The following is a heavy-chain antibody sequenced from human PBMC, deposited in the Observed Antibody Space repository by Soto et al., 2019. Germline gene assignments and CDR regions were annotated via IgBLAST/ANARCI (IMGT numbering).Heavy chain of an antibody. D-gene: IGHD6-13*01. Sequence: SETLSLTCTVSGGSISSSSYYWGWIRQPPGKGLEWIGSIYYSGSTYYNPSLKSRVTISVDTSKNQFSLKLSSVTAADTAVYYCARFIAAAGTKDYWGQGTLVTVSS. J-gene: IGHJ4*02. CDR3: ARFIAAAGTKDY. CDR1: GGSISSSSYY. V-gene: IGHV4-39*01. CDR2: IYYSGST.